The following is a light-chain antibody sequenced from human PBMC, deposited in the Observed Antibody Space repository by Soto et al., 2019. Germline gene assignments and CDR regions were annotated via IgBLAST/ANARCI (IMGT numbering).Light chain of an antibody. J-gene: IGLJ2*01. CDR1: SSYVGGYNY. CDR2: EVS. V-gene: IGLV2-14*01. Sequence: QSALTQPASVSGSPGQSITISCTGTSSYVGGYNYVSWYQQHPGKAPKLMIYEVSNRPSGVSNRFSGSKSGNTASLTISGLQAEDEADYYCSSYTSSSTLFGGGTKVTVL. CDR3: SSYTSSSTL.